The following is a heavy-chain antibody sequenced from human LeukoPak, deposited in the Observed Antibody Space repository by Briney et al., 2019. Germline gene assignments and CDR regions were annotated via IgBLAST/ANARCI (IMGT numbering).Heavy chain of an antibody. CDR3: ARGLVTTVAFDY. D-gene: IGHD4-23*01. CDR2: ISWNSGSI. CDR1: GFTFSSFA. V-gene: IGHV3-20*04. J-gene: IGHJ4*02. Sequence: GGSLRLSCAASGFTFSSFAMGWVRQAPGKGLEWVSGISWNSGSIGYADSVKGRFTISRDNAKNSLYLQMNSLRAEDTAVYYCARGLVTTVAFDYWGQGTLVTVSS.